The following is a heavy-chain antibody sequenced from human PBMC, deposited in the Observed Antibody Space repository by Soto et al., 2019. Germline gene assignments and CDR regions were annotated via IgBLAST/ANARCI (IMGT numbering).Heavy chain of an antibody. Sequence: SGPTLVNPTQTLTLTCTFSGFSLSTSGMRVSWIRQPPGKALEWLARIDWDDDKFYNTFLKTRLTISKNSSKNQVVLTMTNMDPVGTATYYCARMFHCSGGTCPFDYWGQGALVTVS. J-gene: IGHJ4*02. CDR2: IDWDDDK. CDR3: ARMFHCSGGTCPFDY. CDR1: GFSLSTSGMR. D-gene: IGHD2-15*01. V-gene: IGHV2-70*04.